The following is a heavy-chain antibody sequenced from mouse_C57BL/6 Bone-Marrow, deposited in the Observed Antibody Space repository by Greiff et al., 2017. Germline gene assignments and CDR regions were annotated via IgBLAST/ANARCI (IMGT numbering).Heavy chain of an antibody. J-gene: IGHJ4*01. Sequence: QVQLQQSGAELASPGASVTLSCKASGYKFTDHIMNWVKKRPGQGLEWIGRSYPVSGETNYNQKFMGKVTFSVARSSSTVDMVLNSLTSEDPAVYYCALTTVVHYYARDYWGQGTSVTVSS. CDR1: GYKFTDHI. D-gene: IGHD1-1*01. CDR3: ALTTVVHYYARDY. V-gene: IGHV1-11*01. CDR2: SYPVSGET.